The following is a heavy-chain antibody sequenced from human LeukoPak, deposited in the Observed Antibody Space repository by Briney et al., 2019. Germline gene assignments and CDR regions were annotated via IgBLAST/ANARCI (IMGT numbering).Heavy chain of an antibody. V-gene: IGHV7-4-1*02. Sequence: ASVKVSCKASGYTFTSYAMNWVRQAPGQGLEWMGWINTNTGNPTYAQGFTGRFVFSLDTSVSTAYLQISSLKAEDTAVYYCAGDQTRYNWNRNWFDPWGQGTLVTVSS. CDR2: INTNTGNP. J-gene: IGHJ5*02. CDR1: GYTFTSYA. D-gene: IGHD1-1*01. CDR3: AGDQTRYNWNRNWFDP.